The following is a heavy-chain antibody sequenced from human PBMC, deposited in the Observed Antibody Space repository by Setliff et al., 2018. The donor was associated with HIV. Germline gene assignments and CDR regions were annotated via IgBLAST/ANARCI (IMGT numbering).Heavy chain of an antibody. V-gene: IGHV1-18*01. Sequence: ASVKVSCKASGYSFSSYAISWVRQAPGQGLEWMGWISAYNGHTNYAQKFQDRVTMTTDTSTNTAYMELSSLGSDDTAVYSCARGGDDYGPGTWTFDYWGQGTLVTVSS. CDR1: GYSFSSYA. CDR3: ARGGDDYGPGTWTFDY. CDR2: ISAYNGHT. J-gene: IGHJ4*02. D-gene: IGHD3-10*01.